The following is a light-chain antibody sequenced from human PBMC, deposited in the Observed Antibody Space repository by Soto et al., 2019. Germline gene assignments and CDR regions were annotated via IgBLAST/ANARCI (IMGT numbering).Light chain of an antibody. V-gene: IGLV2-23*02. CDR1: SSDVGSYNL. J-gene: IGLJ3*02. CDR3: CSDAGSLTWV. CDR2: EVN. Sequence: QSALTQPASVSGSPGQSITISCTGTSSDVGSYNLVSWYQHHPGRAPKLMIYEVNKRPSGVSNRFSGSKSGNTASLTISGLQAEDDADYYCCSDAGSLTWVFGGGTKLTVL.